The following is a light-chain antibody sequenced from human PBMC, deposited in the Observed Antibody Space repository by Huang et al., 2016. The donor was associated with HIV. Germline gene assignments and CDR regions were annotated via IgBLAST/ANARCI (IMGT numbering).Light chain of an antibody. CDR2: EAS. CDR1: ENIDKY. J-gene: IGKJ2*01. Sequence: DPQMTQSPSSLSASVGDRVTITCRASENIDKYLHWYQQRPGKAPKLLMYEASSLESGVPSRFSGSGSGTDFTLTISSLQPEDFATYYCQQSFSTPYTFGQGTKLDIK. CDR3: QQSFSTPYT. V-gene: IGKV1-39*01.